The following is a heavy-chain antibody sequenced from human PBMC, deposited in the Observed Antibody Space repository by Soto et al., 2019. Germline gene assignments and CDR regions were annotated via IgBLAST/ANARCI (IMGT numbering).Heavy chain of an antibody. Sequence: GGALRLSCAASGFTFSSYSMNWVRQAPGKGLEWVSSISSSSSYIYYADSVKGRFTISRDNAKNSLYLQMNSLRAEDTAVYYCARDTQDIVVVVAATPGYFDYWGRASLVSVSS. CDR2: ISSSSSYI. V-gene: IGHV3-21*01. CDR1: GFTFSSYS. D-gene: IGHD2-15*01. J-gene: IGHJ4*02. CDR3: ARDTQDIVVVVAATPGYFDY.